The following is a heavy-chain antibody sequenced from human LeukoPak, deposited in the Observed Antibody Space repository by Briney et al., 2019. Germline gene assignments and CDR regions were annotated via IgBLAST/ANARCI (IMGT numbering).Heavy chain of an antibody. CDR2: INHSGST. J-gene: IGHJ5*02. Sequence: SETLSLTCAVYGGSFSGYYWSWIRQPPGKGLEWIGEINHSGSTNYDPSLKSRVTISVDTSKNQFSLKLSSVTAADTAVYYCARGRRSIPPIFGVVIAGNWFDPWGQGTLVTVSS. V-gene: IGHV4-34*01. CDR1: GGSFSGYY. D-gene: IGHD3-3*01. CDR3: ARGRRSIPPIFGVVIAGNWFDP.